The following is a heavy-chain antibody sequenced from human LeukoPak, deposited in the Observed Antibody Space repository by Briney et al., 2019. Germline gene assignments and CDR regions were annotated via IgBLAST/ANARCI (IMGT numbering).Heavy chain of an antibody. CDR1: GFTFSGYS. CDR2: ITSSSSST. D-gene: IGHD1-26*01. Sequence: PGGSLRLSCAASGFTFSGYSMNWVRRGPGKGLEWVSSITSSSSSTYYVDSVKGRFTISRDNAKNSLYLHMNSLRAEDTAVYYCAPAGGISTWYFDYWGQGTLVTVSS. J-gene: IGHJ4*02. CDR3: APAGGISTWYFDY. V-gene: IGHV3-21*01.